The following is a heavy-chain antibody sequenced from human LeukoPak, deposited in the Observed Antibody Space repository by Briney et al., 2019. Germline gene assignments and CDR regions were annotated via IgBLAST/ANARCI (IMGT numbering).Heavy chain of an antibody. J-gene: IGHJ5*02. CDR1: GGSISSYY. CDR3: AREGAKYQPSIGNWFDP. Sequence: PSETLSLTCTVSGGSISSYYWSWIRQPAGKGLEWIGRIYTSGSTNYNPSLKSRVTMSVDTSKNQFSLKLSSVTAADTAVYYCAREGAKYQPSIGNWFDPWGQGTLVTVSS. V-gene: IGHV4-4*07. CDR2: IYTSGST. D-gene: IGHD2-2*01.